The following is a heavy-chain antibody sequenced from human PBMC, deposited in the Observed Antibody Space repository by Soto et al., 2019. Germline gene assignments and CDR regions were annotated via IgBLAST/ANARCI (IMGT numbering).Heavy chain of an antibody. V-gene: IGHV3-21*01. CDR2: ISSSSSYI. CDR1: GFSLRSYT. Sequence: EVQLVESGGGQVKPGGSLRLSCAAPGFSLRSYTMTWVRQAPGKGLEWVSSISSSSSYIYYADSLKGRFTISRDNAKNSLYLQMNNLRAEDTALYYCARDRSHDYSGLLDYWGQGTLVTVSS. CDR3: ARDRSHDYSGLLDY. D-gene: IGHD3-16*01. J-gene: IGHJ4*02.